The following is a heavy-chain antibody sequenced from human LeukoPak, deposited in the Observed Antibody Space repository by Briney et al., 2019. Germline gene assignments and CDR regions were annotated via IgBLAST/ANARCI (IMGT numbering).Heavy chain of an antibody. J-gene: IGHJ5*02. CDR3: ANTYSSSWYPWFDR. Sequence: GSLRLSCAASGFTFSSYGMHWVRQAPGKGLEWVAVISYDGSNKYYADSVKGRFTISRDNSKNTLYLQMNSLRAEDTAVYYCANTYSSSWYPWFDRWGQGTLVTVSS. CDR1: GFTFSSYG. D-gene: IGHD6-13*01. V-gene: IGHV3-30*18. CDR2: ISYDGSNK.